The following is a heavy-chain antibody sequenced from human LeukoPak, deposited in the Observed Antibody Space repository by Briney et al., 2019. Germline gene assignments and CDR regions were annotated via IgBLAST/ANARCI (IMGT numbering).Heavy chain of an antibody. D-gene: IGHD3-16*01. CDR2: ISGDGTRT. V-gene: IGHV3-23*01. J-gene: IGHJ4*02. Sequence: GGSLRLSRAASGFSFSSYAMTWARQAPVKGLEWVSAISGDGTRTYYADSVKGRFTISRDNSKNTLYLEMSSLRVEDTAIYYCAKWPEGAMDYFDYWGQGTLVTASS. CDR3: AKWPEGAMDYFDY. CDR1: GFSFSSYA.